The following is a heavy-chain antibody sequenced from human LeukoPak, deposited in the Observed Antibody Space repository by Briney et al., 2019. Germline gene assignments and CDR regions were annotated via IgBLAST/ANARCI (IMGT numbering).Heavy chain of an antibody. V-gene: IGHV3-30*04. Sequence: PGGSLRLSCAASGYTFSTYNMHWVRQAPGKGLEWVAVISFDGGNTYYADSVKGRFIISRDNSKNTLFVQMNSLGTEDTAVYYCARGSISLGSYYFDYWGQGTLVIVSS. CDR1: GYTFSTYN. CDR3: ARGSISLGSYYFDY. CDR2: ISFDGGNT. D-gene: IGHD3-10*01. J-gene: IGHJ4*02.